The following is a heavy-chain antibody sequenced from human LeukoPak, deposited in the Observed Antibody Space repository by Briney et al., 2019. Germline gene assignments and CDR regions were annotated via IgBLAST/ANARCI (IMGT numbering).Heavy chain of an antibody. J-gene: IGHJ4*02. Sequence: GGSLRLSCEASGFVFYKYGMHWVRQAPGKGLDWVAFVRHDATQKYYADSVKGRFTVSRDNSKNTLSLQMNSLRADDTAVYYCAKFSYGDYVAWGRGTLVTVSP. CDR1: GFVFYKYG. D-gene: IGHD4-17*01. CDR2: VRHDATQK. V-gene: IGHV3-30*02. CDR3: AKFSYGDYVA.